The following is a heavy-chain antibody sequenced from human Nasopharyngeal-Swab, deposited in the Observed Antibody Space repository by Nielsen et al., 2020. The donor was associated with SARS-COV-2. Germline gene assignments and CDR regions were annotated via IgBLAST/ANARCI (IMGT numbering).Heavy chain of an antibody. CDR2: IYHSGST. CDR3: ASRLLWFGELSWYFDL. V-gene: IGHV4-4*02. J-gene: IGHJ2*01. D-gene: IGHD3-10*01. CDR1: GGSISSSNW. Sequence: SETLSLTCAVSGGSISSSNWWSWVRQPPGKGLEWIGEIYHSGSTTYNPSLKSRVTIPVNTSKNQFSLKLSSVTAADTAVYYCASRLLWFGELSWYFDLWGRGTLVTVSS.